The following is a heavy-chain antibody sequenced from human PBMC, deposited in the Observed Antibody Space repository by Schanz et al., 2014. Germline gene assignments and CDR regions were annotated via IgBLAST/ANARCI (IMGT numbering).Heavy chain of an antibody. CDR2: ISASGGDT. D-gene: IGHD6-25*01. Sequence: PGGSLRLSCAASEFTFSTDAMSWVRQAPGKGLEWLSVISASGGDTYYADSVKGRFTISRDNSKNTLYLQMNSLRAEDTAVYYCAKVRYSSGWRGDYFDEWGQGTLVTVAS. V-gene: IGHV3-23*01. CDR1: EFTFSTDA. J-gene: IGHJ4*02. CDR3: AKVRYSSGWRGDYFDE.